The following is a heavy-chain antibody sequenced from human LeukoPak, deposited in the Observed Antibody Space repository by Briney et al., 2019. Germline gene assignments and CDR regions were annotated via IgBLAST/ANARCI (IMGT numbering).Heavy chain of an antibody. CDR3: ARGGSTLHSAGGHDIEFYYYYYMDV. Sequence: PSETLSLTCTVSGASISSTTYYWGWIRQPPGKGLEWIGCIYYNGITYYNPSLKSRVTMSLDTSKNQFSLKLYSVTAADTAVYYCARGGSTLHSAGGHDIEFYYYYYMDVWGEGTTVTISS. D-gene: IGHD3-9*01. CDR2: IYYNGIT. J-gene: IGHJ6*03. V-gene: IGHV4-39*07. CDR1: GASISSTTYY.